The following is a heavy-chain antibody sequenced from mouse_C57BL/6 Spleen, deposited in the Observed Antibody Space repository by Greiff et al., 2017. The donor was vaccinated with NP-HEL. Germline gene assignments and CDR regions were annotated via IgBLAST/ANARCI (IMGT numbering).Heavy chain of an antibody. Sequence: QVQLKQPGAELVKPGASVKLSCKASGYTFTSYWMHWVKQRPGQGLEWIGMIHPNSGSTNYNEKFKSKATLTVDKSSSTAYMQLSSLTSEDSAVYYCARGSNYAYAMDYWGQGTSVTVSS. D-gene: IGHD2-5*01. V-gene: IGHV1-64*01. CDR3: ARGSNYAYAMDY. CDR1: GYTFTSYW. CDR2: IHPNSGST. J-gene: IGHJ4*01.